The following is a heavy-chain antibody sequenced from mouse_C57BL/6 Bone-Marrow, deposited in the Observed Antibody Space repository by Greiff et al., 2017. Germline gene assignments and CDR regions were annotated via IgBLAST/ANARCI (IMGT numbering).Heavy chain of an antibody. CDR1: GFTFSSYG. Sequence: DVKLVESGGDLVKPGGSLKLSCAASGFTFSSYGMSWVRQTPDKRLEWVATISSGGSYTYYPDSVKGRFTISRDNAKNTLYLQMSSLKSEDTAMYYCARHYYGSRYYFDHWGQGTTLTVSS. V-gene: IGHV5-6*02. CDR2: ISSGGSYT. J-gene: IGHJ2*01. D-gene: IGHD1-1*01. CDR3: ARHYYGSRYYFDH.